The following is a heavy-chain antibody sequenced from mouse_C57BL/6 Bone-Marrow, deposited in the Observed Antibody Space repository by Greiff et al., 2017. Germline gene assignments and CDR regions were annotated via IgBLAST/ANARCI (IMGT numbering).Heavy chain of an antibody. CDR2: ILPGSGST. Sequence: VQLQQSGAELMKPGASVKLSCKATGYTFTGYWIEWVKQRPGHGLEWIGEILPGSGSTNYNEKFKGKATLTADPSSNTAYMQLSSLTTEDSAIYYFARKGCCEGYYDYFDYWGQGTTLTVSS. V-gene: IGHV1-9*01. CDR1: GYTFTGYW. CDR3: ARKGCCEGYYDYFDY. D-gene: IGHD2-3*01. J-gene: IGHJ2*01.